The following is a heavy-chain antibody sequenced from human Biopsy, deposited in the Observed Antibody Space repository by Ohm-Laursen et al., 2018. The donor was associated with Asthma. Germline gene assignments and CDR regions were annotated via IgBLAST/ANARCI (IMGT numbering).Heavy chain of an antibody. CDR2: ISYTGSA. J-gene: IGHJ4*02. D-gene: IGHD7-27*01. CDR1: GGSMSSSSYY. CDR3: ARHWDWGSFFDY. V-gene: IGHV4-39*01. Sequence: PSETLSLTCTVSGGSMSSSSYYWGWIRQTPGKGLEWMGRISYTGSAYHNPSLKSRLTISLDTYKNHFSLKLRSVNAADKAVYYYARHWDWGSFFDYGGQGTPVTVSA.